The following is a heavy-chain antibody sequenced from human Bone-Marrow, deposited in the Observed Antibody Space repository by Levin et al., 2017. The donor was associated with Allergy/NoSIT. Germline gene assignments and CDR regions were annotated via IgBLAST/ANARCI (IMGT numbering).Heavy chain of an antibody. CDR2: IYPGDSDT. Sequence: GESLKISCKGSGYSFTSYWIGWVRQMPGKGLEWMGIIYPGDSDTRYSPSFQGQVTISADKPLSTAYLQWSSLKASDTAMYYCARCSHGTTGTTEYYYYYYMDVWGKGTTVTVSS. D-gene: IGHD1-1*01. CDR1: GYSFTSYW. J-gene: IGHJ6*03. V-gene: IGHV5-51*04. CDR3: ARCSHGTTGTTEYYYYYYMDV.